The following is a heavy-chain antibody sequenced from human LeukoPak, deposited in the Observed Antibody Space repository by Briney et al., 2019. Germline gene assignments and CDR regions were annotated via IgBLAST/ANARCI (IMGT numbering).Heavy chain of an antibody. V-gene: IGHV4-39*07. CDR1: GGSISSSSYY. CDR3: AGIYSYGSVSSGFDP. CDR2: IYYSGST. Sequence: SETLSLTCTVSGGSISSSSYYWGWIRQPPGKGLEWIGSIYYSGSTYYNPSLKSRVTISVDTSKNQFSLKLSSVTAADTAVYYCAGIYSYGSVSSGFDPWGQGTLVTVSS. J-gene: IGHJ5*02. D-gene: IGHD5-18*01.